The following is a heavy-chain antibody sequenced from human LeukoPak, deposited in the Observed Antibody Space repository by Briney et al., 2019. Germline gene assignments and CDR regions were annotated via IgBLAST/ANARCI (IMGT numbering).Heavy chain of an antibody. CDR1: GGTFSSYA. D-gene: IGHD3-22*01. CDR2: ITPIFGTA. Sequence: ASVKVSCKASGGTFSSYAISWVRQAPGQGLEWMGGITPIFGTANYAQKFQGRVTITTDESTSTAYMELSSLRSEDTAVYYCARAPVYYYDSSGYLGYFDYWGQGTLVTVSS. V-gene: IGHV1-69*05. J-gene: IGHJ4*02. CDR3: ARAPVYYYDSSGYLGYFDY.